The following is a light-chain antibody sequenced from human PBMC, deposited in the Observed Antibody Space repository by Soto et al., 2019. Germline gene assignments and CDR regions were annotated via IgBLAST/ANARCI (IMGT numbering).Light chain of an antibody. Sequence: EIVLTQSPGTLSLSPGEGATLSCRASQSVSTNFFAWYQQKPGQAPRLLIYGASTSATGIPDRFSGSGSVTDFTLTISRLEPEDVAVDYCQQYGRTSWTFGQGTKVEIK. V-gene: IGKV3-20*01. CDR3: QQYGRTSWT. CDR2: GAS. CDR1: QSVSTNF. J-gene: IGKJ1*01.